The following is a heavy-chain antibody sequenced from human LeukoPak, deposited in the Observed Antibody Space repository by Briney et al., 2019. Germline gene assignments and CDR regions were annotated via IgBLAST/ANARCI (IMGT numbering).Heavy chain of an antibody. CDR1: GYTFTSHA. CDR3: ARFVPLRWPNTYCYYFMFV. D-gene: IGHD4-23*01. J-gene: IGHJ6*03. V-gene: IGHV7-4-1*02. Sequence: ASVKVSCKASGYTFTSHAIKWVRQAPGQGLEWMGWINTKTGNPTYAQGFTGRFVFSLVTSVSTTYLQISSLKAEDTAVYYCARFVPLRWPNTYCYYFMFVWGKGTTVTASS. CDR2: INTKTGNP.